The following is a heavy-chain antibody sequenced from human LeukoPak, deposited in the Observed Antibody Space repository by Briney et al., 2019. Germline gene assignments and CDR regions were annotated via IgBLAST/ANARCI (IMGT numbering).Heavy chain of an antibody. CDR3: ARGAHSRLDY. J-gene: IGHJ4*02. CDR1: GGSISSGSYY. V-gene: IGHV4-61*02. CDR2: IYTSGST. D-gene: IGHD5-18*01. Sequence: PSQTLSLTCTVSGGSISSGSYYWSWIRQPAGTGLEWIGRIYTSGSTNYNPSLKSRVTISVDTSKNQFSLKLSSVTAADTAVYYCARGAHSRLDYWGQGTLVTVSS.